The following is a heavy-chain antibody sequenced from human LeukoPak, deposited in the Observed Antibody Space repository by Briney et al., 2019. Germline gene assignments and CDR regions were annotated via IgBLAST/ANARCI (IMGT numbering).Heavy chain of an antibody. D-gene: IGHD4-11*01. Sequence: DSVKGSCKASGYTFTSYGISWVRQDPGQGLEWIGWISAYNGNTNYAQKLQGRVTMTTDTSTSTVYMELRSLRSDDTAVYYCARDADYSDYGVYFDYWGQGTLVTVSS. CDR2: ISAYNGNT. CDR1: GYTFTSYG. J-gene: IGHJ4*02. V-gene: IGHV1-18*01. CDR3: ARDADYSDYGVYFDY.